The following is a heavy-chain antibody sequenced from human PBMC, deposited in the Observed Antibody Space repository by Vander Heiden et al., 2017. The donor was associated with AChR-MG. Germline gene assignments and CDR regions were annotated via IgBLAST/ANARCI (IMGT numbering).Heavy chain of an antibody. D-gene: IGHD5-12*01. Sequence: QITLKESGPTLVKPTQTLTLTCTFSGFSLSTSGVGVGWIRQPPGKALEWLALIYWNDDKRYSPSLKSRLTITKDTSKNQVVLTMTNMDPVDTATYYCAHSRGGLWYSQIWATYYFDYWGQGTLVTVSS. CDR3: AHSRGGLWYSQIWATYYFDY. CDR1: GFSLSTSGVG. J-gene: IGHJ4*02. V-gene: IGHV2-5*01. CDR2: IYWNDDK.